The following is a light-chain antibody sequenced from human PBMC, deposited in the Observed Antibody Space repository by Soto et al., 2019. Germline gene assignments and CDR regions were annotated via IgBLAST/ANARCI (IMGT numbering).Light chain of an antibody. CDR3: QPYDNDSWT. CDR2: KAS. J-gene: IGKJ1*01. CDR1: QSISSW. Sequence: DIQMTQSPSTLSASVGDRVIITCRASQSISSWLAWYQQKPGKAPNLLIYKASTLKSGVPSRFSGSGSGTEFTPTISTLQPDDFATYDCQPYDNDSWTFGQGTKVEIK. V-gene: IGKV1-5*03.